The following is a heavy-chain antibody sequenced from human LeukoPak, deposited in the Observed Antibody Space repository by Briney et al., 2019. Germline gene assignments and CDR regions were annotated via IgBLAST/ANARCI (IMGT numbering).Heavy chain of an antibody. Sequence: GGSLRLSCAASGFTFSSYAMSWVRQAPGKGLEWVSAISGSGGSTYYADSVKGRFTISRDNSKNTLYLQMNSLRAEDTAVYYCAKVWLHDYVWWSLSGFDYWGQGTLVTVSS. CDR3: AKVWLHDYVWWSLSGFDY. D-gene: IGHD3-16*01. V-gene: IGHV3-23*01. J-gene: IGHJ4*02. CDR1: GFTFSSYA. CDR2: ISGSGGST.